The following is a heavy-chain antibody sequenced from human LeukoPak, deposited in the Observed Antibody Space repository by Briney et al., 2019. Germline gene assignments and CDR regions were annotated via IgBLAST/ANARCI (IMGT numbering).Heavy chain of an antibody. V-gene: IGHV3-33*01. D-gene: IGHD2-15*01. CDR2: IWYDGRNK. CDR1: GCTFRSYG. Sequence: GGSLRLSCAASGCTFRSYGFHWVRQAPGKGLEWVAVIWYDGRNKYYADSVKGRFTFSRDNSKNTVYLEMNSLRAEDTAVYYCTRAGQGSVLDYWGQGTPVTVSS. J-gene: IGHJ4*02. CDR3: TRAGQGSVLDY.